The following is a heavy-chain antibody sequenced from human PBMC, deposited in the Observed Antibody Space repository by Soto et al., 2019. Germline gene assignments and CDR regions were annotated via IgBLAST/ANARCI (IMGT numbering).Heavy chain of an antibody. D-gene: IGHD3-9*01. Sequence: QVQLVESGGGVVQPGTSLRLSCAASGFTFSSYGMHWVRQAPGKGLEWVTLLSYDGSNEYNADSVKGRFTISRDNSKITLYLPMNSLRTEDTAVYYCAKDLRRAFYGMAVWGQGATVTVSS. CDR2: LSYDGSNE. CDR3: AKDLRRAFYGMAV. J-gene: IGHJ6*02. V-gene: IGHV3-30*18. CDR1: GFTFSSYG.